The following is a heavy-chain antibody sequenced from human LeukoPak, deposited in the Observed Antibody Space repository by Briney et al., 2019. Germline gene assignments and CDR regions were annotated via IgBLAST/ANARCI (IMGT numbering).Heavy chain of an antibody. J-gene: IGHJ4*02. CDR1: GFTFSDYY. CDR2: ITSSASTI. CDR3: ARDYEGMAYTVDH. V-gene: IGHV3-11*01. D-gene: IGHD3-16*01. Sequence: GGSLRLSCAASGFTFSDYYMSWIRQAPGKGLEWVAYITSSASTIYYADSVKGRFTISRGNARNSLYLQMNSLRAEDTAVYYCARDYEGMAYTVDHWGQGTLVTVSS.